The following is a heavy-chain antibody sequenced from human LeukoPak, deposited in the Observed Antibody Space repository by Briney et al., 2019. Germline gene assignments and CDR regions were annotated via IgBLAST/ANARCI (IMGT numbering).Heavy chain of an antibody. J-gene: IGHJ3*02. Sequence: SETLSLTCTVSGGSISSYYWSWIRQPPGKGLEWVGYIYYSGSTNYNPSLKSRVTISVDTPKNQFSLKLSSVTAADTAVYYCASGDGHDAFDIWGQGTMVTVSS. CDR1: GGSISSYY. D-gene: IGHD5-24*01. V-gene: IGHV4-59*01. CDR3: ASGDGHDAFDI. CDR2: IYYSGST.